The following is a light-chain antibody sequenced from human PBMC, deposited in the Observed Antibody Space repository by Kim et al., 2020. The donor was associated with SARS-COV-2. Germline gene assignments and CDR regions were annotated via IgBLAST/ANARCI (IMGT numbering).Light chain of an antibody. Sequence: SPGELATLPCRSSQPISRSHLAWYQQSRGQSPRLLIYGASKRASGVEDRFSGSGSGTDFTLTINRLEPEDFAVYFCQHYGWSPRTFGQGTKVEI. CDR2: GAS. V-gene: IGKV3-20*01. J-gene: IGKJ1*01. CDR1: QPISRSH. CDR3: QHYGWSPRT.